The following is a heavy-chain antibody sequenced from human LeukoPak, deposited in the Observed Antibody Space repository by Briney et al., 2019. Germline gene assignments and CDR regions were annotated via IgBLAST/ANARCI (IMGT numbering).Heavy chain of an antibody. CDR1: GYTFTGYY. J-gene: IGHJ4*02. CDR2: INPNSGGT. V-gene: IGHV1-2*02. CDR3: ARGPLWSGELLSYFDY. Sequence: ASVKVSCKASGYTFTGYYMHWVRQASGQGLEWMGWINPNSGGTNYAQKFQGRVTMTRDTSISTAYMELSRLRSDDTAVYYCARGPLWSGELLSYFDYWGQGTLVTVSS. D-gene: IGHD3-10*01.